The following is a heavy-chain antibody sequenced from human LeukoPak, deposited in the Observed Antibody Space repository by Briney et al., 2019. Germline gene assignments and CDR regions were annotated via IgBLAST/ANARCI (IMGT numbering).Heavy chain of an antibody. J-gene: IGHJ6*03. D-gene: IGHD3-10*02. V-gene: IGHV5-51*01. Sequence: GESLKISCKGSGYSFTSYWIGWVRQMPGKGLEWMGIIYPGDSDTRYSPSFQGQVTISADKSISTAYLQWSSLKASDTAMYYCARRVQADYYYYYYMDVWGKGTTVTISS. CDR2: IYPGDSDT. CDR3: ARRVQADYYYYYYMDV. CDR1: GYSFTSYW.